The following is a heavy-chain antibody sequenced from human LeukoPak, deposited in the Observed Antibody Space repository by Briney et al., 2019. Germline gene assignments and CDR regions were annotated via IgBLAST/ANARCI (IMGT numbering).Heavy chain of an antibody. CDR3: AKRLGDPRAFDY. D-gene: IGHD2-21*02. CDR2: ISGTSGTI. V-gene: IGHV3-23*01. CDR1: GFTFSNYA. J-gene: IGHJ4*02. Sequence: GGSLRLSCAASGFTFSNYAMSWVRQAPGKGLEWVSGISGTSGTINYAAPVKGRFTISRDNSKNTLYLQMNSLRVDDMAGYYCAKRLGDPRAFDYWGQGTLVTVSS.